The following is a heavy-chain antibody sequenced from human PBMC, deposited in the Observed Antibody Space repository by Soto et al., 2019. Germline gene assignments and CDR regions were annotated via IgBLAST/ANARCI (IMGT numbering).Heavy chain of an antibody. CDR1: GDSVSRDSAA. V-gene: IGHV6-1*02. J-gene: IGHJ6*03. CDR3: ARGSWDDVSGHYYIDV. CDR2: IYYRSKWLN. Sequence: QVQLQQSGPGLVKPSQSLSLTCAISGDSVSRDSAAWNWIRQTPSRGLEWLGRIYYRSKWLNTYEVSVNSRITSSPDTSKNKFSLQLSSVTPEDTAVYYCARGSWDDVSGHYYIDVWDEGTTVTVSS. D-gene: IGHD5-12*01.